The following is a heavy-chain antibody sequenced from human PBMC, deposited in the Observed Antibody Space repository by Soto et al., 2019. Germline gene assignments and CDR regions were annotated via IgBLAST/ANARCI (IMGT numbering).Heavy chain of an antibody. Sequence: GGSLRLSCAASGFTFSSYAMSWVRQATGKGLEWVSAIGTAGDTYYPGSVKGRFTISRENAKNSLYLQMNSLRAEDTAVYYCARGPHMVRDYYYYGMDVWGQGTTVTVSS. J-gene: IGHJ6*02. CDR2: IGTAGDT. V-gene: IGHV3-13*01. D-gene: IGHD3-10*01. CDR1: GFTFSSYA. CDR3: ARGPHMVRDYYYYGMDV.